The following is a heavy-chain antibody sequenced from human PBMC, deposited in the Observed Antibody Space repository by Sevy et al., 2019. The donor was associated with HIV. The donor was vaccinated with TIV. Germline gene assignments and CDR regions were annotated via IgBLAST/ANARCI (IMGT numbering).Heavy chain of an antibody. J-gene: IGHJ4*02. Sequence: GGSLRLSCAASGLIFSDYYMGWVRQAPGKGLEWVADISSGNTYTNYADSVKGRFTISRDNAKKSLDLQMNTLRAEDTAVYYCARLRVIASAPYYFDYWGQGALVTVSS. D-gene: IGHD2-21*01. CDR1: GLIFSDYY. CDR2: ISSGNTYT. V-gene: IGHV3-11*06. CDR3: ARLRVIASAPYYFDY.